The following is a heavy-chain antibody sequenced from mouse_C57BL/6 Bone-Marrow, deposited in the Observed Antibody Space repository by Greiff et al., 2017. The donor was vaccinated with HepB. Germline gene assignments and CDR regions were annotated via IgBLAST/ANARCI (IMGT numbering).Heavy chain of an antibody. D-gene: IGHD2-4*01. V-gene: IGHV1-19*01. CDR1: GYTFTDYY. CDR2: INPYNGGT. Sequence: EVQLQQSGPVLVKPGASVKMSCKASGYTFTDYYMNWVKQSHGKSLEWIGVINPYNGGTSYNQKFKGKATLTVDKSSSTAYMELNSLTSEDSAVYYCARTGYDYDVWFAYWGQGTLVTVSA. J-gene: IGHJ3*01. CDR3: ARTGYDYDVWFAY.